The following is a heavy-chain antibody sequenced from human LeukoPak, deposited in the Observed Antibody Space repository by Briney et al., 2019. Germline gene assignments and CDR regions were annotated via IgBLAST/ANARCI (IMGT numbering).Heavy chain of an antibody. Sequence: GGSLRLSCAPSGFTVSSNYMSWVRQAPGKGLEWVSVIYSGGSTYYADSVKGRFTISRDNSKNTLYLQMNSLRAEDTAVYYCARGRGIAAAGTRGRIFTHFDYWGQGTLVTVSS. D-gene: IGHD6-13*01. CDR2: IYSGGST. V-gene: IGHV3-66*02. CDR3: ARGRGIAAAGTRGRIFTHFDY. CDR1: GFTVSSNY. J-gene: IGHJ4*02.